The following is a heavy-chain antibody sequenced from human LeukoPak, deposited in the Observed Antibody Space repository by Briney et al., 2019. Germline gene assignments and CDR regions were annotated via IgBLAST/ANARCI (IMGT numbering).Heavy chain of an antibody. V-gene: IGHV3-7*01. CDR1: GFTFSNAW. J-gene: IGHJ4*02. Sequence: TGGSLRLSCAASGFTFSNAWMSWVRQAPGKGLEWVANIKQDGSEKYYMDSVKGRFTISRDNAKNSLFLQMNGLRAEDTAVYYCASRAHFWSGPGGWGQGTLVTVSS. CDR2: IKQDGSEK. D-gene: IGHD3-3*02. CDR3: ASRAHFWSGPGG.